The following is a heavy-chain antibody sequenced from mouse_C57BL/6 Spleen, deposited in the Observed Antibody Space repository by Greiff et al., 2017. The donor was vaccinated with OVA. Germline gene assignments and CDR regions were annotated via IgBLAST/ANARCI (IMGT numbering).Heavy chain of an antibody. CDR2: ISDGGSYT. Sequence: EVKLVESGGGLVKPGGSLKLSCAASGFTFSSYAMSWVRQTPDKRLEWVATISDGGSYTYYPDNVKGRFTISRDNAKNNLYLQMSHLKAEDTAMYYCARDGLRYPYAMDYWGQGTSVTVSS. V-gene: IGHV5-4*01. D-gene: IGHD1-1*01. CDR1: GFTFSSYA. J-gene: IGHJ4*01. CDR3: ARDGLRYPYAMDY.